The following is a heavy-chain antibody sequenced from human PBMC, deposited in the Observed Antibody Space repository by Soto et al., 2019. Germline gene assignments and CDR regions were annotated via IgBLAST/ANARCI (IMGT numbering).Heavy chain of an antibody. D-gene: IGHD5-18*01. Sequence: GGSLRLSCAASGFTFDDYAMHWVRQAPGKGLEWVSGISWNSGSIGYADSVKGRFTISRDNAKNSLYLQMNSLRAEDTASYYCAKELQSPTARGAFDIWGQGTMVTVSS. V-gene: IGHV3-9*01. J-gene: IGHJ3*02. CDR3: AKELQSPTARGAFDI. CDR1: GFTFDDYA. CDR2: ISWNSGSI.